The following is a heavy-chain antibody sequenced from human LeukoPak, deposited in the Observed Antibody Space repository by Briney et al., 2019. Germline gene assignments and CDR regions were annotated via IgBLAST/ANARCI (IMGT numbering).Heavy chain of an antibody. V-gene: IGHV3-21*01. CDR1: GFTFSSYS. Sequence: GGSLRLSCAASGFTFSSYSMNWVRQAPGKGLEWVSSISSSSRYIYYADSVKGRFTISRDNGKNSLYLQMNSLRAEDTAVYYCARDPIPLVVVPAACYFDYWGQGTLVTVSS. CDR2: ISSSSRYI. J-gene: IGHJ4*02. D-gene: IGHD2-2*01. CDR3: ARDPIPLVVVPAACYFDY.